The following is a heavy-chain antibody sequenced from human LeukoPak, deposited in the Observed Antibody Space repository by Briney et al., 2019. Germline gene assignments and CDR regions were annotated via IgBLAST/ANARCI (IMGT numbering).Heavy chain of an antibody. CDR3: ARDQFSGSLDY. Sequence: KPWGSLRLSCAASGFTFSSYSMNWARQALGKGLEWVSSISSSSSYIYYADSVKGRFTISRDNAKNSLYLQMNSLRAEDTAVYYCARDQFSGSLDYWGQGTLVTVSS. CDR2: ISSSSSYI. V-gene: IGHV3-21*01. J-gene: IGHJ4*02. D-gene: IGHD1-26*01. CDR1: GFTFSSYS.